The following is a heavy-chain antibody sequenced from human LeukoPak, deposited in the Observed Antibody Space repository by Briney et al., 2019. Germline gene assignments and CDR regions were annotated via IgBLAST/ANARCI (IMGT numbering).Heavy chain of an antibody. CDR2: ISGSGGST. D-gene: IGHD3-3*01. CDR1: GFTFSSYA. J-gene: IGHJ4*02. V-gene: IGHV3-23*01. CDR3: AKNVRNYDFWSGYYTGEDY. Sequence: PGGSLRLSCAASGFTFSSYAMSWVLQAPGKGLEWVSAISGSGGSTYYADSVKGRFTISRDNSKNTLYLQMNSLRAEDTAVYYCAKNVRNYDFWSGYYTGEDYWGQGTLVTVSS.